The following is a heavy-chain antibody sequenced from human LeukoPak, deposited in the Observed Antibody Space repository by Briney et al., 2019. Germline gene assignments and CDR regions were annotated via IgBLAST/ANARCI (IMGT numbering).Heavy chain of an antibody. V-gene: IGHV1-69*05. CDR3: ARATTVTTVGGEDY. CDR2: IIPTFGTA. Sequence: ASVKVSCKASGATFSSYAISWVRQAPGQGLEWMGGIIPTFGTANNAQKFQGRVTITTDESTSTANMELSSLRYEATAVYYWARATTVTTVGGEDYWGQGTLVTVSS. J-gene: IGHJ4*02. CDR1: GATFSSYA. D-gene: IGHD4-17*01.